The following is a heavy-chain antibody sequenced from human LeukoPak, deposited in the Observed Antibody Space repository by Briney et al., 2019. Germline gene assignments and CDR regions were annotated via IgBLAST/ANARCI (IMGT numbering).Heavy chain of an antibody. V-gene: IGHV3-48*01. J-gene: IGHJ4*02. CDR2: ISGSGTTK. Sequence: GGSLRLTCAASRCTYSSYRIYWVRQTPGKGLEWVSYISGSGTTKYYADSVRGRFTFSRDNAKNSVYLQMNSLRAEDTAVYFCARSAPRAVSLVFCCGQGTVVTVSS. CDR3: ARSAPRAVSLVFC. D-gene: IGHD4-17*01. CDR1: RCTYSSYR.